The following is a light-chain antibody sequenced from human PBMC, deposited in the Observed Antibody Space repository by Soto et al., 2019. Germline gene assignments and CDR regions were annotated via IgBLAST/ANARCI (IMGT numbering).Light chain of an antibody. CDR1: QSVSSSY. V-gene: IGKV3-15*01. Sequence: ETVLTQSPCTLSLSPGERATLSCRASQSVSSSYLAWYQQKPGQAPRLLIYGASTRTIAIPARFSGSGSGTDFTLTISSLQSEDFAVYYCQQYNNWPRTFGQGTRWIS. CDR2: GAS. CDR3: QQYNNWPRT. J-gene: IGKJ1*01.